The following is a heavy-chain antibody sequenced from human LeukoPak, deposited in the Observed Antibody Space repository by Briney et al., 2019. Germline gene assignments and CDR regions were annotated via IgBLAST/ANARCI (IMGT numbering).Heavy chain of an antibody. Sequence: SQTLSLTCAISGDSVSSNSVTWNWIRQSPLRGLEWLGRTYYRSTRYNDYAVSVRGRITVNPDTSKNQFSLHLNSVTPEDTAVYYCARRLTQYDCFDPWGQGILVTVSS. J-gene: IGHJ5*02. D-gene: IGHD2-2*01. CDR3: ARRLTQYDCFDP. V-gene: IGHV6-1*01. CDR1: GDSVSSNSVT. CDR2: TYYRSTRYN.